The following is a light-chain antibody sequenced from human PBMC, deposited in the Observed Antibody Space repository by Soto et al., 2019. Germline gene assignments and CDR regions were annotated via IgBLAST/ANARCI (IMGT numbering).Light chain of an antibody. J-gene: IGKJ2*01. CDR3: QQYNIWPPYT. CDR2: GAS. V-gene: IGKV3-15*01. Sequence: EIVMTQSPATLSVSPGERATLSCRASQSVSSSLAWYQQKPGQAPRLLIYGASTRAAGIPARFSGSGSGKEFTLTISSLQPEDFAVYYCQQYNIWPPYTFGQGTKLDI. CDR1: QSVSSS.